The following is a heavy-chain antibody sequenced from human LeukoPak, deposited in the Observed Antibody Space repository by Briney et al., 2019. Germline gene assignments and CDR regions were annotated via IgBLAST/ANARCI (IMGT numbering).Heavy chain of an antibody. CDR2: INPNSGGT. Sequence: ASVKVSCKASGYTFTGYYMHWVRQAPGQGLEWMGWINPNSGGTNYAQKFQGRVTMTRNTSISTAYMGLSSLRSEDTAVYYCARVASSWYSFNYYYYGMDVWGQGTTVTVSS. J-gene: IGHJ6*02. CDR1: GYTFTGYY. CDR3: ARVASSWYSFNYYYYGMDV. D-gene: IGHD6-13*01. V-gene: IGHV1-2*02.